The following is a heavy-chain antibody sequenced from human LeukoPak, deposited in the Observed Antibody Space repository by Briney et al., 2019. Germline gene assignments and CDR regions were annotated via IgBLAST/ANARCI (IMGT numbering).Heavy chain of an antibody. CDR3: AREPYTNAWYSGY. J-gene: IGHJ4*02. CDR1: GFTFSSYA. V-gene: IGHV3-64*02. Sequence: PGGSLRLSCAASGFTFSSYAMHWVCQAPGKGLEYVSAISSNGGSTYYADSVKGRFTISRDNAKKSLYLQMNSLRAEDTAFYYCAREPYTNAWYSGYWGQGTLVTVSS. D-gene: IGHD6-19*01. CDR2: ISSNGGST.